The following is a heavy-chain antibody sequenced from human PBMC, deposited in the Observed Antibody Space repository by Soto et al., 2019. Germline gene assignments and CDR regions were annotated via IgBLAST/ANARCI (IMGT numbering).Heavy chain of an antibody. D-gene: IGHD3-10*02. Sequence: EVQLLESGGGLVQPGGSLRLSCAASGVRFSTYAMSWVRKAPGTGREGVSVIGDNGDSTYYPASVKGRFTISRDSSKNPLYLRMNSLRAEDTAVYYCASYVRGPTFYFDNWGQGTLVTVSS. CDR1: GVRFSTYA. CDR2: IGDNGDST. CDR3: ASYVRGPTFYFDN. V-gene: IGHV3-23*01. J-gene: IGHJ4*02.